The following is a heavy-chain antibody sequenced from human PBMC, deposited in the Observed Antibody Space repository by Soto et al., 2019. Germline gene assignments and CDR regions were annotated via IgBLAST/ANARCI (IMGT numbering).Heavy chain of an antibody. CDR3: VQTTGWPGFDF. CDR1: GFAVSSKY. V-gene: IGHV3-53*01. D-gene: IGHD6-19*01. Sequence: EVQLVESGGGLIQPGGSLRLSCAASGFAVSSKYMTWVRQAPGKGLERVSVIYGGGTTYYADSVKGRFTISRDTSKNTLYLQMNSLGAEDTAVYYCVQTTGWPGFDFWGQGTLVTVSS. CDR2: IYGGGTT. J-gene: IGHJ4*02.